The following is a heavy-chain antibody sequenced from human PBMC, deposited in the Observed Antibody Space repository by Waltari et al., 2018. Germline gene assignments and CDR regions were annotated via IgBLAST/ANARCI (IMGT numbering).Heavy chain of an antibody. CDR1: GGSISSGSYY. V-gene: IGHV4-61*02. CDR2: IYTSGST. Sequence: QVQLQESGPGLVKPSQTLSLTCTVSGGSISSGSYYWSWIRQPAGKGLEWIGRIYTSGSTNYHPSRKSRVTISVDTSKNQFSLKLSSVTAADTAVYYCARDTTYYYGSGSIYWGQGTLVTVSS. CDR3: ARDTTYYYGSGSIY. D-gene: IGHD3-10*01. J-gene: IGHJ4*02.